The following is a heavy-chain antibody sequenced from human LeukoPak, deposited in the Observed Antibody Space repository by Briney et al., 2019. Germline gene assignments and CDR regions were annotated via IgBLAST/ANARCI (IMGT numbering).Heavy chain of an antibody. CDR3: ASYCSSTSCYRGLEYFQH. V-gene: IGHV4-39*01. Sequence: SETLSLTCTVSGGSISSSSYYWGWIRQPPGKGLEWIGSIYYSGSTYYNPSLKSRVTISVDTSKNQFSLKLSSVTAADTAVYYCASYCSSTSCYRGLEYFQHWGQGTLVTVSS. CDR2: IYYSGST. D-gene: IGHD2-2*02. CDR1: GGSISSSSYY. J-gene: IGHJ1*01.